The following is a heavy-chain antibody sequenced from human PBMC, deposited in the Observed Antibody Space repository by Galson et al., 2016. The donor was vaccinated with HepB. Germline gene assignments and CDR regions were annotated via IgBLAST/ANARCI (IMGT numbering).Heavy chain of an antibody. CDR2: ISSSGGST. Sequence: SLRLSCAAFGFTFSSYAMSWVRQAPGKGLEWVSGISSSGGSTYYADSVKGRFTVSRDNSKNTLYLQMNSLRAEDTAVYYCAKVSDEYYFDYWGQGTLVTVSS. CDR3: AKVSDEYYFDY. J-gene: IGHJ4*02. V-gene: IGHV3-23*01. CDR1: GFTFSSYA.